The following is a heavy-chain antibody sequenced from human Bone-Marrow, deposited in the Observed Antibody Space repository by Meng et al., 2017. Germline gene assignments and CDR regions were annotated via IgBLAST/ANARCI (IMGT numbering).Heavy chain of an antibody. CDR1: GFTVSSTY. Sequence: EVQLVESGGGLVQPGGYLRLSCAASGFTVSSTYMSWVRQAPGKGLEWVSVIYTAGGTYYADSVKGGFTISRDNSKNTLYLQMNSLRAEDTAVYYCARDSSGPGYWGQGTLVTVSS. V-gene: IGHV3-66*01. CDR2: IYTAGGT. D-gene: IGHD6-19*01. J-gene: IGHJ4*02. CDR3: ARDSSGPGY.